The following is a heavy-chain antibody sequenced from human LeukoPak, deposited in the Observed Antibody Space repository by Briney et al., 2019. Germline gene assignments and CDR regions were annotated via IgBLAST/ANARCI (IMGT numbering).Heavy chain of an antibody. CDR1: GGSFSGYY. D-gene: IGHD6-19*01. J-gene: IGHJ4*02. CDR2: INHSGST. Sequence: SETLSLTCAVYGGSFSGYYWSWIRQPPGKGLEWIGEINHSGSTNYNPSLKSRVTISVDTSKNQFSLKLSSVTAADTAVYYCARSTVAGEMDYWGQGTLVTVSS. V-gene: IGHV4-34*09. CDR3: ARSTVAGEMDY.